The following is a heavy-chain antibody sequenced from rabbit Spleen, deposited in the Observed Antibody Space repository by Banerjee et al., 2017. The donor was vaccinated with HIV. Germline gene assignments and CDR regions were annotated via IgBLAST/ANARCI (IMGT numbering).Heavy chain of an antibody. CDR3: ARDLYSSGRGYYDL. Sequence: QQQLVDSGGGLVQPGGSLALTCKASGFSLSNYYVMCWVRQAPGKGLEWIGCINTGSGSAYYASWVNGRFTISKTSSTMDLKMTSLTAADTATYFCARDLYSSGRGYYDLWGPGTLVTVS. D-gene: IGHD1-1*01. J-gene: IGHJ4*01. V-gene: IGHV1S36*01. CDR1: GFSLSNYY. CDR2: INTGSGSA.